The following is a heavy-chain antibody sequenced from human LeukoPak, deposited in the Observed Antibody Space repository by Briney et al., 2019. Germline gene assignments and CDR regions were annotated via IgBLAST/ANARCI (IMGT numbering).Heavy chain of an antibody. CDR1: SGSIGSSNYY. J-gene: IGHJ4*02. CDR3: ARIHADYYDSTLDY. CDR2: IYYSGST. Sequence: PSETLSLTCTVSSGSIGSSNYYWSWIRQPPGKGLEWIGYIYYSGSTYYNPSLKSRVTISVDTSKNQFSLKLSSVTAADTAVYYCARIHADYYDSTLDYWGQGTLVTVSS. D-gene: IGHD3-22*01. V-gene: IGHV4-30-4*01.